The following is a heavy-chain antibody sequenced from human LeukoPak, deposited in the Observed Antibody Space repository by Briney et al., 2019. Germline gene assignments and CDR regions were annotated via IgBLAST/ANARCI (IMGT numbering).Heavy chain of an antibody. CDR2: ISRSGTII. J-gene: IGHJ4*02. V-gene: IGHV3-48*03. CDR3: ARERDDYYFDY. D-gene: IGHD3-3*01. Sequence: PGRSLRLSCAASGFTFSGYEMNWVRQAPGKGLEWVSYISRSGTIISYADSMRGRLTISRDNAKNSLYLQMNSLRAEDTAVYYCARERDDYYFDYWGQGTLVTVSS. CDR1: GFTFSGYE.